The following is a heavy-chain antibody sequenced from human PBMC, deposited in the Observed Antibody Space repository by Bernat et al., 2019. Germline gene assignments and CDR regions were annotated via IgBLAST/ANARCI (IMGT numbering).Heavy chain of an antibody. D-gene: IGHD1-26*01. CDR3: AKAYSGILRGNFDF. CDR2: ITDSGGRT. J-gene: IGHJ4*02. V-gene: IGHV3-23*04. Sequence: EVQLVESGGGLVQPGGSLRLSCAASGFTFSSYAMSWVRQAPGKGLEWVSTITDSGGRTYYADSVRGRFTISRDNSKNTLYLQMSSLRAEDTAVYYCAKAYSGILRGNFDFWGQGTLVTVSS. CDR1: GFTFSSYA.